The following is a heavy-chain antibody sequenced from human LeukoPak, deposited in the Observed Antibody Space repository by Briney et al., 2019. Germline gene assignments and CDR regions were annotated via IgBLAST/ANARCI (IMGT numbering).Heavy chain of an antibody. CDR2: INPSGGST. V-gene: IGHV1-46*01. D-gene: IGHD6-13*01. CDR1: GYTFTSYY. CDR3: ARGGYSREAAYYYYGMDV. Sequence: ASAKVSCKSSGYTFTSYYMHWVRQAPGQGLEWMGIINPSGGSTSYAQKFQGRVTMTRDTSTSTVYMELSSLRSEDTAVYYCARGGYSREAAYYYYGMDVGGQGTTVTVS. J-gene: IGHJ6*02.